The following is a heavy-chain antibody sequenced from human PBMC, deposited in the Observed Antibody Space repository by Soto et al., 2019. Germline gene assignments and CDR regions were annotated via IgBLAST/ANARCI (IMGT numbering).Heavy chain of an antibody. Sequence: QLQLQESGSGLVKPSQTLSLTCAVSGGSISGTTYSWSWIRQPPGKGLEWIGYIYDSGNTYYNRSLKSQFSISVDRSKNQFSLKLSSVTAADTAVYYCARGQGAAAGHSNFDYWGQGARVTVSS. CDR2: IYDSGNT. D-gene: IGHD6-13*01. V-gene: IGHV4-30-2*01. J-gene: IGHJ4*02. CDR3: ARGQGAAAGHSNFDY. CDR1: GGSISGTTYS.